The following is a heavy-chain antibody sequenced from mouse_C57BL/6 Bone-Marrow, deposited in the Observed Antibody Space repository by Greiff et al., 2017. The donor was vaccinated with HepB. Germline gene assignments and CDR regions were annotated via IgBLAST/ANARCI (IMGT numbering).Heavy chain of an antibody. CDR1: GFTFSSYG. D-gene: IGHD1-1*01. Sequence: EVKLMESGGDLVKPGGSLKLSCAASGFTFSSYGMSWVRQTPDKRLEWVATISSGGSYTYYPDSVKGRFTISRDNAKNTLYLQMSSLKSEDTAMYYCARGATKDYWGQGTTLTVSS. CDR3: ARGATKDY. CDR2: ISSGGSYT. J-gene: IGHJ2*01. V-gene: IGHV5-6*01.